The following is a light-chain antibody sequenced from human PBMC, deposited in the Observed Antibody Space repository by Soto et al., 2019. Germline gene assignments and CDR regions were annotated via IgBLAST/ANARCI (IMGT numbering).Light chain of an antibody. CDR1: QSVSSSY. Sequence: EIVLTKSPGTLSLSPGERATLSCRASQSVSSSYLAWYQQKPGQAPRLLIYGASSRATGIPDRFSGSGSGTDFTLTISRLEPEDLAVYYCQQYGSSPRTFGQGTKVEIK. J-gene: IGKJ1*01. CDR3: QQYGSSPRT. CDR2: GAS. V-gene: IGKV3-20*01.